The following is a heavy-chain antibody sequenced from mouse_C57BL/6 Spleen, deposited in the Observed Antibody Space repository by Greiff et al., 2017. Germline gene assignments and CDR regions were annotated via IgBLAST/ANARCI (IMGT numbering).Heavy chain of an antibody. Sequence: QVQLQQPGAELVKPGASVKLSCKASGYTFTSYWMHWVKQRPGQGLEWIGMIHPNSGSTNYNEKFKSKATLTVDKSSSTAYMQLSSLTSEDSAVYYCARVYDGYYDYARDYWGQGTSVTVSS. J-gene: IGHJ4*01. D-gene: IGHD2-3*01. CDR3: ARVYDGYYDYARDY. CDR1: GYTFTSYW. V-gene: IGHV1-64*01. CDR2: IHPNSGST.